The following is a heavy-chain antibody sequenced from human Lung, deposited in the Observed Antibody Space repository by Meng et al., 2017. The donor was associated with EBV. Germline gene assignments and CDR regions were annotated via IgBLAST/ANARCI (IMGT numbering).Heavy chain of an antibody. CDR1: GGSVDSGAYY. Sequence: QPQESGSGLVKPSQSLSLTFTVSGGSVDSGAYYWSWICQRPGKGLEWIGYIYYSGSTFYTPSLKSRATLSVDTSKNQFSLKLNSVTAADTAVYYCARLRLVWMFDYWGQGALVTVSS. CDR2: IYYSGST. J-gene: IGHJ4*02. D-gene: IGHD6-19*01. CDR3: ARLRLVWMFDY. V-gene: IGHV4-31*03.